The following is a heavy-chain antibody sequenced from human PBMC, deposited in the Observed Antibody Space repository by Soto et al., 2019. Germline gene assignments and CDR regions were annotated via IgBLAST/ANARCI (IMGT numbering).Heavy chain of an antibody. CDR2: IYTSGST. CDR3: ARACSSNSCYDVFDY. J-gene: IGHJ4*02. V-gene: IGHV4-4*07. CDR1: GGSISSYY. Sequence: SETLSLTCTVSGGSISSYYWSWIRQPAGKGLEWIGRIYTSGSTNYNPSLKSRVTMSVDTSKNQFSLKLSSVTAAGTAVYYCARACSSNSCYDVFDYWGQGTLVTVSS. D-gene: IGHD2-2*01.